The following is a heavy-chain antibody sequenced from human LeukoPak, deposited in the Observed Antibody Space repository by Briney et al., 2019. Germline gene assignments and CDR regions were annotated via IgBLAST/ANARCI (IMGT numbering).Heavy chain of an antibody. J-gene: IGHJ4*02. D-gene: IGHD3-22*01. CDR2: IKHDGSEK. CDR1: GFTFSRHW. CDR3: ATPLDYYDRSDSHQGGD. V-gene: IGHV3-7*03. Sequence: GGSLRLSCAASGFTFSRHWMTWVRQAPGKGLEWVANIKHDGSEKNYVDSVKGRFTISRDNAKNSLYLQMNSLRAEDTAGYYCATPLDYYDRSDSHQGGDWGQGTLVTVSS.